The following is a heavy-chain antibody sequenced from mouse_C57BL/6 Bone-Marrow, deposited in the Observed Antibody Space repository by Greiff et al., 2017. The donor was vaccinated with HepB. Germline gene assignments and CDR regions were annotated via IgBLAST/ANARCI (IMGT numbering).Heavy chain of an antibody. D-gene: IGHD3-1*01. CDR2: INPSNGGT. CDR1: GYTFTSYW. J-gene: IGHJ1*03. Sequence: QVQLQQPGTELVKPGASVKLSCKASGYTFTSYWMHWVKQRPGQGLEWIGNINPSNGGTNYNEKFKSKATLTVDKSSSTAYMQLSSLTSEDSAVYYCARSIPSESYWYFDVWGTGTTVTVSS. CDR3: ARSIPSESYWYFDV. V-gene: IGHV1-53*01.